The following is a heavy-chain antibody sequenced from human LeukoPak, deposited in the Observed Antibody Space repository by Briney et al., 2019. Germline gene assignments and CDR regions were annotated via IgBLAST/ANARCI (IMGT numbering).Heavy chain of an antibody. CDR1: GDSISSSSYY. D-gene: IGHD5-12*01. J-gene: IGHJ4*02. CDR3: ARLRQIGYDPPIDH. V-gene: IGHV4-39*01. Sequence: SETLSLTCTVSGDSISSSSYYWGWIRQPPGKGLEWIGSIYYSGSTYYNPSLKSRVTISVDTSKNQFSLKLSSVTAADTAVYYCARLRQIGYDPPIDHWGQGTLVTVSS. CDR2: IYYSGST.